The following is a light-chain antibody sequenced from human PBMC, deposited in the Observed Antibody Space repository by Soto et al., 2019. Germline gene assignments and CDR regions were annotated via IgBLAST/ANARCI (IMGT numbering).Light chain of an antibody. CDR1: GSDVGGYDF. Sequence: QSALTQPRSVSGSPGQSATLSCSGSGSDVGGYDFVSWYQQHPGKAPKLIIYDVSKRPSGVPDRYSGSKSGNTASLTISGLHAEDEADYYCCSFAGTYTVVFGGGTKVTVL. V-gene: IGLV2-11*01. CDR3: CSFAGTYTVV. CDR2: DVS. J-gene: IGLJ2*01.